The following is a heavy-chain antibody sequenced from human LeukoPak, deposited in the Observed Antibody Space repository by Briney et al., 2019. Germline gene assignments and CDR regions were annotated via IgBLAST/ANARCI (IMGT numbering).Heavy chain of an antibody. CDR3: ARVSYSGSYSAQFDY. CDR1: GDSINNYY. D-gene: IGHD1-26*01. Sequence: PSETLSLTCTVSGDSINNYYWNWIRQFPGEGLEWIGYIYSSGGGNYNPSLKSRVTMSVDTSKNQFSLKLSSVTAADTAVYYCARVSYSGSYSAQFDYWGQGTLVTVSS. J-gene: IGHJ4*02. CDR2: IYSSGGG. V-gene: IGHV4-59*12.